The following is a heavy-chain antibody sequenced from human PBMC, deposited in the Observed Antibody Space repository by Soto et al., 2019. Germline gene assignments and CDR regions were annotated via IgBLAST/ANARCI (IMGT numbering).Heavy chain of an antibody. J-gene: IGHJ4*02. CDR1: GFSLSTSGVD. V-gene: IGHV2-5*02. CDR2: IYWDDDK. CDR3: AHSPASWANYYDSSGPFDY. Sequence: QITLKESGPPLVKPTQTLTLTCTFSGFSLSTSGVDVGWIRQPPGKALEWLALIYWDDDKRYSPSLKSRLTITKDTSKNQVVLTMTNMDPVDTATYYCAHSPASWANYYDSSGPFDYWGQGTLVTVSS. D-gene: IGHD3-22*01.